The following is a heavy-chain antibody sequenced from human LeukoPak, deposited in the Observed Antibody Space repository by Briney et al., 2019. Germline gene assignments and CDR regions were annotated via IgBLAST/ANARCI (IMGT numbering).Heavy chain of an antibody. CDR3: AREGGFQRSGYYPFDY. CDR1: GYSFTSYW. J-gene: IGHJ4*02. D-gene: IGHD3-3*01. CDR2: IYPGDSDT. V-gene: IGHV5-51*01. Sequence: GASLQIFCKGSGYSFTSYWIGWVRQLPGKGLEWMGIIYPGDSDTRYSPSFQGQVTISADKSISTAYLQWSSLKASDTAMYYCAREGGFQRSGYYPFDYWGQGTLVTVSS.